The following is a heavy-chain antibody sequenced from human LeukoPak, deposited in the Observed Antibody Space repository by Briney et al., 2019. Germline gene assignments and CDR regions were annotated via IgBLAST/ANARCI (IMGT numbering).Heavy chain of an antibody. Sequence: GGSLRLSCAASGFTFSNYAMSWVRQAPGRGLEWVSAISGNSGPTHYADSVMGRFTISRDNSKDTLYLQMNSLRVEDTAVYYCARASYCGGDCFHFDYWGQGTLVTVSS. CDR1: GFTFSNYA. J-gene: IGHJ4*02. V-gene: IGHV3-23*01. CDR2: ISGNSGPT. D-gene: IGHD2-21*02. CDR3: ARASYCGGDCFHFDY.